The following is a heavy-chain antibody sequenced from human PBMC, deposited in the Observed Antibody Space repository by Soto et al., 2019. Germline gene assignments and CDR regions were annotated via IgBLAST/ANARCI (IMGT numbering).Heavy chain of an antibody. CDR3: ARDSGYAGY. J-gene: IGHJ4*02. D-gene: IGHD5-12*01. CDR2: INAGNGNT. Sequence: ASVKVSCKASGYTFTNIHWVRQAPGQRLEWMGWINAGNGNTKYSQNFQGRVTITRDTSANTAYMELSSLRSEDTAVYYCARDSGYAGYWGQGTLVTVSS. CDR1: GYTFTN. V-gene: IGHV1-3*01.